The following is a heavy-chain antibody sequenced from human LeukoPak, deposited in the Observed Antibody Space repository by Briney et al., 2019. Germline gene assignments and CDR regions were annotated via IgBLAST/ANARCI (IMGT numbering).Heavy chain of an antibody. D-gene: IGHD3-22*01. V-gene: IGHV3-30*03. J-gene: IGHJ3*02. CDR1: GFTFSSYG. CDR2: ISYDGSNK. CDR3: ARGEVTTIVGPFDI. Sequence: PGGSLRLSCAASGFTFSSYGMHWVRQAPGKGLEWVAVISYDGSNKYYADSVKGRFTISRDNSKNTLYLQMNSLRAEDTAVYYCARGEVTTIVGPFDIWGQGTLVTVSS.